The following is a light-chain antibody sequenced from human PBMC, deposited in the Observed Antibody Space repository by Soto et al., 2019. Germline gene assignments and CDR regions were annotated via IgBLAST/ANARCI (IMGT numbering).Light chain of an antibody. V-gene: IGLV2-23*01. CDR1: SSDFGSYNF. CDR3: FSFTSTNTHV. J-gene: IGLJ1*01. Sequence: QSALTQPASVSGSPGQSVTISCTGTSSDFGSYNFVSWYQHHPGKVPKVIIYETSKRPSGVSGRFSGSKSGNTASLTISGLQAEDEADYYCFSFTSTNTHVFGSGTKLTVL. CDR2: ETS.